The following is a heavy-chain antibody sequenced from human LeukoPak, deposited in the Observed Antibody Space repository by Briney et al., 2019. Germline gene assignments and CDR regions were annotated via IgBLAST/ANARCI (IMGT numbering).Heavy chain of an antibody. J-gene: IGHJ4*02. Sequence: PGGSLRLSCAASGFTFSSYAMSWVRQAPGKGLEWVGFSGSKGYGGTTEYAASVKGRFTISRDDSKNIAYLQMNSLKTEDTAVYYCGSGSGWYSPDYWGQGTLVTVSS. D-gene: IGHD6-19*01. CDR1: GFTFSSYA. V-gene: IGHV3-49*04. CDR2: SGSKGYGGTT. CDR3: GSGSGWYSPDY.